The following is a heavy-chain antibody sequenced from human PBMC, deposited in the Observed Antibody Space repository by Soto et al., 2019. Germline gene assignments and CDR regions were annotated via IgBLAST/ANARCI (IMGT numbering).Heavy chain of an antibody. J-gene: IGHJ5*02. CDR1: GYTFTTFW. Sequence: PGESLKISCTGFGYTFTTFWISWVRQTPGRGLEWMGRIDPRDSYTNYSPSFQGHVTISVDKSISTAYLQWGSLKASDTAMYYCARLYCSSSTCDSWFDPWGQGTLVTVSS. CDR2: IDPRDSYT. CDR3: ARLYCSSSTCDSWFDP. V-gene: IGHV5-10-1*01. D-gene: IGHD2-2*01.